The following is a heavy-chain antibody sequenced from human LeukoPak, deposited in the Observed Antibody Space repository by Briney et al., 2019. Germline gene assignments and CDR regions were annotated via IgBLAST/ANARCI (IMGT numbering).Heavy chain of an antibody. CDR1: GYTFTGYY. Sequence: GASVKVSCKASGYTFTGYYMHWVRQAPGQGLEWMGWINPNSGGTNYAQSSQGRVTMTRDTSISTAYMELSRLRSDDTAVYYCARESMTVAATDYWGQGTLVTVSS. V-gene: IGHV1-2*02. CDR3: ARESMTVAATDY. CDR2: INPNSGGT. J-gene: IGHJ4*02. D-gene: IGHD6-19*01.